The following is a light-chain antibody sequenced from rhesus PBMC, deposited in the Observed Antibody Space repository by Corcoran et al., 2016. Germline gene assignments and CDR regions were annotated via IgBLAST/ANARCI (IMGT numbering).Light chain of an antibody. V-gene: IGKV3-40*03. J-gene: IGKJ4*01. CDR1: QTVGTY. CDR2: SAY. Sequence: EIVMTQSPATLSLSPGETATLSFRASQTVGTYLALYQQKPGQAPKLLVHSAYFRATRIPDRFSGSAARTEFTLPINRLGPVDVRVSHSPQYYVLFPLTFGGGTKVELK. CDR3: PQYYVLFPLT.